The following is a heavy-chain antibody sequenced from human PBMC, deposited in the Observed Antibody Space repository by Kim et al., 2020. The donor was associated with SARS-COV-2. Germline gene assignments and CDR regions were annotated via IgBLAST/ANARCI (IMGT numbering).Heavy chain of an antibody. CDR1: GGSISSYY. J-gene: IGHJ4*02. V-gene: IGHV4-59*13. D-gene: IGHD5-18*01. Sequence: SETLSLTCTVSGGSISSYYWSWIRQPPGKGLEWIGYIYYSGSTNYNPSLKSRVTISVDTSKNQFSLKLSSVTAADTAVYYCARGGRPWIQLWWPIFDYWGQGTLVPVSS. CDR2: IYYSGST. CDR3: ARGGRPWIQLWWPIFDY.